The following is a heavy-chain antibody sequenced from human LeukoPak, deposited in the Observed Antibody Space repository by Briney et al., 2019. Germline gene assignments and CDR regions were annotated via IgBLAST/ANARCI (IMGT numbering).Heavy chain of an antibody. Sequence: SETLPLTCAVYGGSFSGYYWSWIRQPPGKGLEWIGEINHSGSTNYNPSLKSRVTISVDTPKNQFSLKLSSVTAADTAVYYCARSAARRFFAYWGQGTLVTVSS. CDR2: INHSGST. CDR3: ARSAARRFFAY. V-gene: IGHV4-34*01. D-gene: IGHD6-6*01. CDR1: GGSFSGYY. J-gene: IGHJ4*02.